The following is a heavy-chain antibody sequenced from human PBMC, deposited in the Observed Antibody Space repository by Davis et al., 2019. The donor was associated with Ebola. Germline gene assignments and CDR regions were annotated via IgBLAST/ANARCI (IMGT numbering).Heavy chain of an antibody. D-gene: IGHD2-21*02. J-gene: IGHJ4*02. CDR2: IKPDGSEK. CDR3: ARGLCGATVCYSIYFEC. Sequence: PGGSLRLSCAASGFTFSSYWMTWVRQAPGKGLEWVANIKPDGSEKYYVDSVKGRFTISRVNAKNSLYLHMNSLRAEDTAVYYCARGLCGATVCYSIYFECRGQGTLVTVSS. V-gene: IGHV3-7*03. CDR1: GFTFSSYW.